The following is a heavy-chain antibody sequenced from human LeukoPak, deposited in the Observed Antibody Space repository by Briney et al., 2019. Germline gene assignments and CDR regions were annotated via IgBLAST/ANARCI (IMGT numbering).Heavy chain of an antibody. CDR3: ARNQYYDFWSGYYRY. Sequence: PGGSLRLSCAASGFTFNSYAMTWVRQAPGKGLEGVPGICGSCDSKYYADSVKGRFTISRDNSKNTLYLQMNGLRAEDTAVYYCARNQYYDFWSGYYRYWGQGTLVTVSS. CDR2: ICGSCDSK. D-gene: IGHD3-3*01. J-gene: IGHJ4*02. V-gene: IGHV3-23*01. CDR1: GFTFNSYA.